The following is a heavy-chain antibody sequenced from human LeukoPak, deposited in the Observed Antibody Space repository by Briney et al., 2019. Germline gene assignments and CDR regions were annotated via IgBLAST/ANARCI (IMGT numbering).Heavy chain of an antibody. V-gene: IGHV3-21*01. Sequence: GGSLRLSCAASGFTHYTINWVRQAPGKGLEWVSSISNTGGYLYYTDSVKGRFTISRDNAKNSVYLQMNSLRVDDTAIYYCATSFSSWYILYYFDNWGQGTQVTVSS. CDR2: ISNTGGYL. CDR1: GFTHYT. D-gene: IGHD6-13*01. CDR3: ATSFSSWYILYYFDN. J-gene: IGHJ4*02.